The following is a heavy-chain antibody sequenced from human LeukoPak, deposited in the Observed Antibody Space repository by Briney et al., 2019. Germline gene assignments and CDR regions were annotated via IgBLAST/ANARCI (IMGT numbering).Heavy chain of an antibody. Sequence: SETLSLTCTVSGGSISSSIYYWGWIRQPPGKGLEWIGEINHSGSTNYNPSLKSRVTISVDTSKNQFSLKLSSVTAADTAVYYCARGRSLLWFGELLPFDYWGQGTLVTVSS. CDR1: GGSISSSIYY. V-gene: IGHV4-39*07. CDR2: INHSGST. D-gene: IGHD3-10*01. CDR3: ARGRSLLWFGELLPFDY. J-gene: IGHJ4*02.